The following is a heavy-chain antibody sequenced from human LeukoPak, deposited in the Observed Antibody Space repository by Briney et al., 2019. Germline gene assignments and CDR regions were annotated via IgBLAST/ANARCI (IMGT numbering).Heavy chain of an antibody. D-gene: IGHD6-13*01. V-gene: IGHV3-13*01. CDR3: ARGILYSSSWYGMDV. Sequence: GGSLRLSCAASGFTFGSYDMHWVRQATGKGLEWVSAIGTAGDTYYPGSVKGRFTISRENAKNSLYLQMNSLRAGDTAVYYCARGILYSSSWYGMDVWGQGTTVTVSS. J-gene: IGHJ6*02. CDR1: GFTFGSYD. CDR2: IGTAGDT.